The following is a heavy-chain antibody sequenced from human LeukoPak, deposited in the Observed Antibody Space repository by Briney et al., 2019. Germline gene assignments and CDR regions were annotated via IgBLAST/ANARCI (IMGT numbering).Heavy chain of an antibody. D-gene: IGHD5-18*01. CDR2: ISAYNGNT. CDR3: AREPEYSYGHPYGMDV. Sequence: ASVKVSCKASGYTFTSYGISWVRQAPGQGLEWMGWISAYNGNTNYAQKLQGRVTMTTDTSTTTAYMELSSLRSEDTAVYYCAREPEYSYGHPYGMDVWGQGTTVTVSS. CDR1: GYTFTSYG. V-gene: IGHV1-18*01. J-gene: IGHJ6*02.